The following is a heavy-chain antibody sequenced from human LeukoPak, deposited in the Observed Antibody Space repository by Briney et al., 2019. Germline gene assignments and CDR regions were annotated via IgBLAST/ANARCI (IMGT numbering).Heavy chain of an antibody. CDR2: IKQDGSGK. CDR3: ARDTRRGYCSGGSCSMDY. Sequence: PGGSLRLSCAASGFIFSTYWMSWVRQAPGKGLEWVANIKQDGSGKYYVDSVKGRFTISRDNAKNSLYLQMNSLRAEDTAVYYCARDTRRGYCSGGSCSMDYWGQGTLVTVSS. J-gene: IGHJ4*02. V-gene: IGHV3-7*01. CDR1: GFIFSTYW. D-gene: IGHD2-15*01.